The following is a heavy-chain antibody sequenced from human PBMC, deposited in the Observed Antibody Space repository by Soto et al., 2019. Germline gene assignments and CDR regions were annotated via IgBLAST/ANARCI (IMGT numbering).Heavy chain of an antibody. V-gene: IGHV4-39*01. D-gene: IGHD3-10*01. J-gene: IGHJ4*02. CDR1: GGSISSSSYY. CDR2: IYYSGST. CDR3: ARLIGARYYFDY. Sequence: QLQLQESGPGLVKPSETLSLTYTVSGGSISSSSYYWGWIRQPPGKGLEWIGSIYYSGSTYYNPSLKSRVTISVDTSKNQFSLKLSSVTAADTAVYYCARLIGARYYFDYWGQGTLVTVSS.